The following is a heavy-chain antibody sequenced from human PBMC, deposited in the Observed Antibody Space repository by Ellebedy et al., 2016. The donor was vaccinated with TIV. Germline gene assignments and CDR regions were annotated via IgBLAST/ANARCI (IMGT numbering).Heavy chain of an antibody. CDR2: ISTDGLNT. Sequence: GGSLRLSCVASGFTFSNYGMHWVRQAPGKGLEWVAVISTDGLNTYYGDSVKGRLTISRDNFKNTRYLQMNGVRDDDTGVYYCARNPGYGMDVWGQGTSVTVSS. J-gene: IGHJ6*02. CDR1: GFTFSNYG. V-gene: IGHV3-30*03. CDR3: ARNPGYGMDV.